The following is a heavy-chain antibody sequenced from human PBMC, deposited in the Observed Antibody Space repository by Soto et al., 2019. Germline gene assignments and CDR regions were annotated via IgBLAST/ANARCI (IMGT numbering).Heavy chain of an antibody. CDR1: GYTFTSYG. V-gene: IGHV1-69*13. D-gene: IGHD3-22*01. CDR3: ARGIYYYDSSGYYYYFDY. CDR2: IIPIFGTA. J-gene: IGHJ4*02. Sequence: QVQLVQSGAEVKKPGASVKVSCKASGYTFTSYGISWVRQAPGQGLEWMGWIIPIFGTANYAQKFQGRVTITADESTSTAYMELSSLRSEDTAVYYCARGIYYYDSSGYYYYFDYWGQGTLVTVSS.